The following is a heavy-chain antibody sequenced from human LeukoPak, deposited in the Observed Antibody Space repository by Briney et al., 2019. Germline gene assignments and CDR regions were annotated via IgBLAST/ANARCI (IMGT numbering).Heavy chain of an antibody. D-gene: IGHD6-6*01. CDR3: AGTSIATSPFDY. CDR1: GGTFSSYA. J-gene: IGHJ4*02. V-gene: IGHV1-69*05. CDR2: IIPIIGTA. Sequence: SVKVSCKASGGTFSSYAISWVRQAPGQGLEWMGRIIPIIGTAYYAQKFQGRVTITTDESMSTAYMELSSLRSEDTAVYYCAGTSIATSPFDYWGQGTLVTVSS.